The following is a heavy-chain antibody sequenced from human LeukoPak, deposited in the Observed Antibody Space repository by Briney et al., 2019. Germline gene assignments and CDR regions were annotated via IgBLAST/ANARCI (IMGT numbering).Heavy chain of an antibody. V-gene: IGHV1-69*05. D-gene: IGHD3-16*02. CDR1: GGTFNRYA. J-gene: IGHJ5*02. CDR2: IIPIFGTT. Sequence: SVKVSCKASGGTFNRYAINWVRQGPGRGREWMGRIIPIFGTTTSSRNFQGRLTITTVKSTSTAYMELSSLRSEDTAVYYCAKAGLYDYVWGSYRQKWFEPGGQGPLVTV. CDR3: AKAGLYDYVWGSYRQKWFEP.